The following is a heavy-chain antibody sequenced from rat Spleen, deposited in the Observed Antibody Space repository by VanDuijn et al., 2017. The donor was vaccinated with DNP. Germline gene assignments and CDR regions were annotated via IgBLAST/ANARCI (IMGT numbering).Heavy chain of an antibody. CDR2: IIYDGTRT. V-gene: IGHV5S10*01. J-gene: IGHJ3*01. CDR1: GFTFSDYN. D-gene: IGHD5-1*01. CDR3: VTPGWEFTWFPY. Sequence: EVQLVESGGGLVQPEKSLKLSCAASGFTFSDYNMAWVRQAPKKGLEWVATIIYDGTRTFYRDSMKGRFTISRDNAKNTLFLQMDSLTSEDTATYYCVTPGWEFTWFPYWGQGTLVTVSS.